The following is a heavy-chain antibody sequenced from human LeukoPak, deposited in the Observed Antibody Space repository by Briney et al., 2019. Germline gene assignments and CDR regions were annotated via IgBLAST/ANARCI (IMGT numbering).Heavy chain of an antibody. J-gene: IGHJ4*02. Sequence: GGSLRLSCAASGFTFSSYSMNWVRQAPGKGLEWVSSISSSSSSYIYYADSVKGRFTISRDNAKNSLYLQMNSLRAEDTAVYYCARDGTYYYDSSGYSGFDYWGQGTLVTVSS. D-gene: IGHD3-22*01. CDR3: ARDGTYYYDSSGYSGFDY. CDR1: GFTFSSYS. CDR2: ISSSSSSYI. V-gene: IGHV3-21*01.